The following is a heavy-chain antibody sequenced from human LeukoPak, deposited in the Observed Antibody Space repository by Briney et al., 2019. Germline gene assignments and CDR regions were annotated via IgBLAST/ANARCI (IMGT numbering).Heavy chain of an antibody. CDR2: INPNSGGT. Sequence: ASVKVSCKSSGYTFTGYYMNWVRQAPGQGLEWMGWINPNSGGTNYAQKFQGRVTMTRDTSISTAYMELSRLRPDDTAVYYCARRMGATPAAEYFQHWGQGTLVTVSS. CDR1: GYTFTGYY. J-gene: IGHJ1*01. V-gene: IGHV1-2*02. D-gene: IGHD1-26*01. CDR3: ARRMGATPAAEYFQH.